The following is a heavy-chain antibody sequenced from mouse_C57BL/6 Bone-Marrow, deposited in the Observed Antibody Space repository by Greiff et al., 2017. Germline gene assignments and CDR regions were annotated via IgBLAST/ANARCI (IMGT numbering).Heavy chain of an antibody. D-gene: IGHD2-4*01. Sequence: QVQLKQSGAELVMPGASVKLSCKASGYTFTSYWMHWVKQRPGQGLEWIGEIDPSDSYTNYNQKFKGKSTLTVDKSSSTAYMQLSSLTSEDSAVYYCARRINPYYFDYWGQGTTLTVSS. CDR3: ARRINPYYFDY. V-gene: IGHV1-69*01. CDR2: IDPSDSYT. CDR1: GYTFTSYW. J-gene: IGHJ2*01.